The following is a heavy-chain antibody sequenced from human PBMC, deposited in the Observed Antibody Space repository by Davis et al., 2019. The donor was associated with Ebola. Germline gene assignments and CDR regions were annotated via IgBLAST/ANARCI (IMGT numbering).Heavy chain of an antibody. Sequence: GESLKISCAASGFTFSMYWMTWVRQVSGKGLEWVAVIAYDGSVKYYADSVQGRFFTSRDNSMSTLDLQLNGLTAEDSGIYYCAKGGITMDRGASFWGQGTLVSVSS. CDR2: IAYDGSVK. J-gene: IGHJ1*01. CDR3: AKGGITMDRGASF. V-gene: IGHV3-30*18. D-gene: IGHD3-10*01. CDR1: GFTFSMYW.